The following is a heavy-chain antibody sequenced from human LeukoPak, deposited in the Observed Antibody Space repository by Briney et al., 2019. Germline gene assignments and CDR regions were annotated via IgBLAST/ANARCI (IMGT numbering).Heavy chain of an antibody. J-gene: IGHJ4*02. D-gene: IGHD6-19*01. CDR1: GFTFRNAW. V-gene: IGHV3-15*01. CDR3: TTRLLAVAGQEVFDY. Sequence: GGSLRLSCAASGFTFRNAWMIWVRQAPGKGLEWVGRFKSKIDGGTTDYAAPVKGRFTISRDDSKNMLYLQMNSLRTEDTAVYYCTTRLLAVAGQEVFDYWGQGTLVTVSS. CDR2: FKSKIDGGTT.